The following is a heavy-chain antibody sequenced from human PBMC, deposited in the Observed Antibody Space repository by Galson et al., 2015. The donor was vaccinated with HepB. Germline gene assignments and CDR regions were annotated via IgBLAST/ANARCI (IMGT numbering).Heavy chain of an antibody. D-gene: IGHD6-13*01. CDR1: GGSISSSNW. V-gene: IGHV4-4*02. CDR2: IYHSGST. J-gene: IGHJ4*02. CDR3: ASLKIAAAGTRDY. Sequence: ETLSLTCAVSGGSISSSNWWSWVRQPPGKGLEWIGEIYHSGSTNYNPSLKSRVTIPVDKSKNQFSLKLSSVTAADTAVYYCASLKIAAAGTRDYWGQGTLVTVSS.